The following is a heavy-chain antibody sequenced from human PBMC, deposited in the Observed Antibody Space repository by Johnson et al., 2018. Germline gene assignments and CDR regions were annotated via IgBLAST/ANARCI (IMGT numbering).Heavy chain of an antibody. D-gene: IGHD7-27*01. J-gene: IGHJ3*02. V-gene: IGHV4-34*01. CDR1: GGSFSGYY. CDR3: ARPRWGSGALDI. Sequence: QVQLQQWGAGLLKPSETXSLTCAVYGGSFSGYYWSWIRQPPGKGLEWIGEINHSGSTNYNPSLKRRVTISVDTSKNQFSLKLSSVTAADTAVYYGARPRWGSGALDIWGQGTMVTVSS. CDR2: INHSGST.